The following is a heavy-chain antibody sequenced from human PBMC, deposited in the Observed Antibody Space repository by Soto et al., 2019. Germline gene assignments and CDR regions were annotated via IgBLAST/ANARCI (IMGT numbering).Heavy chain of an antibody. Sequence: TLSLTCTVSGGSISSYYWSWIRQPPGKGLEWIGYIYYSGSTNYNPSLKSRVTISVDTSKNQFSLKLSSVTAADTAVYYCARDQTPPPNYDFWSGYYTGDAFDIWGQGTMVTVSS. D-gene: IGHD3-3*01. CDR2: IYYSGST. CDR3: ARDQTPPPNYDFWSGYYTGDAFDI. CDR1: GGSISSYY. V-gene: IGHV4-59*01. J-gene: IGHJ3*02.